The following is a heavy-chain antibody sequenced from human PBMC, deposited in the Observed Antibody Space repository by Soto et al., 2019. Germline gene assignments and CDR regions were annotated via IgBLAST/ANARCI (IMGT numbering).Heavy chain of an antibody. V-gene: IGHV4-59*08. CDR3: ARHAAVFGVVPAAPYYYYYMDV. D-gene: IGHD2-2*01. Sequence: SETLSLTCTVSGGSIISYYWSWIRQPPGKGLEWIGYIYYSGSTNYNPSLKSRVTISVDTSKNQFSLKLSSVTAADTAVYYCARHAAVFGVVPAAPYYYYYMDVWGKGTTVTVSS. CDR1: GGSIISYY. J-gene: IGHJ6*03. CDR2: IYYSGST.